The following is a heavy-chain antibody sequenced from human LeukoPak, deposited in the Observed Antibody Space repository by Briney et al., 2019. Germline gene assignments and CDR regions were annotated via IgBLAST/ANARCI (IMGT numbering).Heavy chain of an antibody. D-gene: IGHD3-22*01. Sequence: SVKVSCKASGGTFSSYAISWVRQAPGQGLEWMGGIIPIFGTANYAQKFQGRVTITADESTSTAYMELSSLRSEDTAVYYCARTLSPMIVVAGTLNDAFDIWGQGTMVTVSS. J-gene: IGHJ3*02. CDR1: GGTFSSYA. CDR3: ARTLSPMIVVAGTLNDAFDI. V-gene: IGHV1-69*01. CDR2: IIPIFGTA.